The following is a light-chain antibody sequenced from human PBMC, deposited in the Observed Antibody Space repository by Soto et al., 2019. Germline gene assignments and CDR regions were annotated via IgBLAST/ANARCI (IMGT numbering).Light chain of an antibody. CDR2: DAS. Sequence: DIQMTQSPSTLSASVGDRVTITCRASQSISSWLAWYQQKPGKAPKLLIYDASSLESGVPSRFSGSGSWTEFTLTISSLQPDDFATYYCQQYISYSLTFGGGTKVEIK. V-gene: IGKV1-5*01. CDR1: QSISSW. CDR3: QQYISYSLT. J-gene: IGKJ4*01.